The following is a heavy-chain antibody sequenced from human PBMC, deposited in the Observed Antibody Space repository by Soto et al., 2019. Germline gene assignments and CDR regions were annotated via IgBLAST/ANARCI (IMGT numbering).Heavy chain of an antibody. V-gene: IGHV3-23*01. CDR3: AKLGRAAAGSGWFDP. CDR1: GFTFSSYA. J-gene: IGHJ5*02. D-gene: IGHD6-13*01. Sequence: TGGSLRLSCAASGFTFSSYAMSWVRQAPGKGLEWVSAISGSGGSTYYADSVKGRFTISRDNSKNTLYLQMNSLRAEDTAVYYCAKLGRAAAGSGWFDPWGQGTLVTVSS. CDR2: ISGSGGST.